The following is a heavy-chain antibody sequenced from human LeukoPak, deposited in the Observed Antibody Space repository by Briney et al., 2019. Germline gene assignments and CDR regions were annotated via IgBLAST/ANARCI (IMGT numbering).Heavy chain of an antibody. D-gene: IGHD6-19*01. Sequence: VASVKVSCKASGGTFSSYAISWVRQAPGQGLEWMGGIIPIFGTANYAQKFQGRVTITRDTSASTAYMELSSLRSEDTAVYYCARPTGIAVAGDAVGYWGQGTLVTVSS. J-gene: IGHJ4*02. V-gene: IGHV1-69*05. CDR3: ARPTGIAVAGDAVGY. CDR2: IIPIFGTA. CDR1: GGTFSSYA.